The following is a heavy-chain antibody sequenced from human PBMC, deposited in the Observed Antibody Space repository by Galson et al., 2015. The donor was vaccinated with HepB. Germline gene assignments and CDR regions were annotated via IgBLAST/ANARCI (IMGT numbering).Heavy chain of an antibody. CDR3: ARGDPRYCSSTSCYSSWFDP. V-gene: IGHV4-39*01. Sequence: SETLSLTCTVSGASTSSSSYYWGWIRQPPGKGLEWIGSIHYRGSTYYNPPLKSRVTISVDTSKNQFSLKLRSVTAADTAVYYCARGDPRYCSSTSCYSSWFDPWGQGTLVTVSS. J-gene: IGHJ5*02. CDR2: IHYRGST. CDR1: GASTSSSSYY. D-gene: IGHD2-2*01.